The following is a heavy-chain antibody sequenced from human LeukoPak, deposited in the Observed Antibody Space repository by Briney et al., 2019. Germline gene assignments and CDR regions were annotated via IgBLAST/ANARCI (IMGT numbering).Heavy chain of an antibody. CDR1: GGSISSYY. D-gene: IGHD3-22*01. V-gene: IGHV4-4*07. CDR2: IYSSGST. CDR3: ASASNDYCDSSGYFDF. J-gene: IGHJ3*01. Sequence: SETLSLTCTVSGGSISSYYGSWIRQPPGKGLEWIGPIYSSGSTNYNPSLKSRVTISVDTSKNQFSLKLSSATAADTAVYYCASASNDYCDSSGYFDFCGRGTVVTVS.